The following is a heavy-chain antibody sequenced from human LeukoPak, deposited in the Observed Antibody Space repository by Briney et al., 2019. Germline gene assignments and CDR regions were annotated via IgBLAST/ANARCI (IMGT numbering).Heavy chain of an antibody. CDR1: GFTFSSYA. D-gene: IGHD2-15*01. V-gene: IGHV3-23*01. J-gene: IGHJ4*02. CDR2: ISGSGGST. CDR3: AKVGYCSGGSCYDY. Sequence: GGSLRLSCAASGFTFSSYAMIWVRHAPGKGLEWVSAISGSGGSTYYADSVKGRFTISRDNSKNTLYLQMNSLRAEDTAVYYCAKVGYCSGGSCYDYWGQGTLVTVSS.